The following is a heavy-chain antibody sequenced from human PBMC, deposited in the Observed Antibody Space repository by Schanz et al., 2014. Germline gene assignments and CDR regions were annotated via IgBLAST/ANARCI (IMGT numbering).Heavy chain of an antibody. CDR2: ISWNSGSV. Sequence: EVQLLESGGGLVQPGRSLRLSCAASGFTFDNYAMHWVRQAPGKGLEWVSSISWNSGSVAYADSEKGRFTISRDDAKNALYLQMNSLRAEDTALYYCAKDRQTTVKRVGYYSGMDVWGQGTTVTVSS. CDR3: AKDRQTTVKRVGYYSGMDV. J-gene: IGHJ6*02. CDR1: GFTFDNYA. V-gene: IGHV3-9*01. D-gene: IGHD4-4*01.